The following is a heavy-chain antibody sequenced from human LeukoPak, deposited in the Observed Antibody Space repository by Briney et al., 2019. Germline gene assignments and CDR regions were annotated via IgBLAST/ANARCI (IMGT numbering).Heavy chain of an antibody. CDR2: INHSGST. CDR1: GGSFSGYY. D-gene: IGHD2-2*02. Sequence: ASETLSLTCAVYGGSFSGYYWSWIRQPPGKGLEWIGEINHSGSTNYNPSLKSRVTISVDTSKNQFSLKLSSVTAADTAVYYCARDHCSSTSCYNDYWGQGTLVTVSS. V-gene: IGHV4-34*01. J-gene: IGHJ4*02. CDR3: ARDHCSSTSCYNDY.